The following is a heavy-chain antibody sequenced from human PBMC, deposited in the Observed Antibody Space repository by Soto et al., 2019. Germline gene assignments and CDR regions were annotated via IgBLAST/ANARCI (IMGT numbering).Heavy chain of an antibody. Sequence: EVQLVESGGGLVQPGGSLRLSCAASGFTFSSHDMHWVRQVTGKGLEWVSGIDSAGDTKYSASVKGRFTISRENAKNSLHLQMNSLGAGDTAVYYGARGGVRGVSWNWFDTWGQGTLVTVSS. V-gene: IGHV3-13*01. J-gene: IGHJ5*02. D-gene: IGHD3-10*01. CDR1: GFTFSSHD. CDR2: IDSAGDT. CDR3: ARGGVRGVSWNWFDT.